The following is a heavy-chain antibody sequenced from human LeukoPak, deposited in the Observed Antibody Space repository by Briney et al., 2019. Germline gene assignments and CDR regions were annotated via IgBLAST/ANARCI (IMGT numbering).Heavy chain of an antibody. Sequence: GGSLRLSCAASEFTVSSNYMSWVRQAQGKGLEWVSVIYSGGSAYYADSVKGRFTISRDNSKNTLYLQMNSLRAEDTAVYYCARANCGGDCFPYYFDYWGQGTLVTVSS. V-gene: IGHV3-66*01. J-gene: IGHJ4*02. D-gene: IGHD2-21*02. CDR1: EFTVSSNY. CDR3: ARANCGGDCFPYYFDY. CDR2: IYSGGSA.